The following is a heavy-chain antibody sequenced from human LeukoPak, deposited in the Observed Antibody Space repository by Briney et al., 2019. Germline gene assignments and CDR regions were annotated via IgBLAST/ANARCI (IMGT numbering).Heavy chain of an antibody. J-gene: IGHJ6*04. D-gene: IGHD3-22*01. CDR2: ISWDGGST. CDR3: ARGPTMKMDV. V-gene: IGHV3-43D*03. CDR1: GFTFDDYA. Sequence: GGSLRLSCAASGFTFDDYAMHWVRQAPGKGLEWVSLISWDGGSTYYADSVKGRFTISRDNSKNSLYLQMNSLRAEDTAVYYCARGPTMKMDVWGKGTTVTVSS.